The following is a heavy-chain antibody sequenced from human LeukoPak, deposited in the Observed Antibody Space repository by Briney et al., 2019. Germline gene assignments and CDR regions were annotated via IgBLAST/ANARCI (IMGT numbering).Heavy chain of an antibody. J-gene: IGHJ3*02. CDR2: IISNENSA. CDR3: VRGGIASAFDI. D-gene: IGHD6-13*01. CDR1: GFTFSSNW. V-gene: IGHV3-74*01. Sequence: GGSLRLSCAASGFTFSSNWMHWVRQAPGKGLVRVSRIISNENSATYADSVKGRFTISRDNAKNTLYLQMNSLRAEDTAVYYCVRGGIASAFDIWGQGTMVTVSS.